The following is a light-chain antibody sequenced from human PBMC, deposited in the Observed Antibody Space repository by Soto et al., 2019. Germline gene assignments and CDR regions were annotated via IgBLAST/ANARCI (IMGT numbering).Light chain of an antibody. CDR3: SSYTSSSTLV. Sequence: QAALTQPASVSGSPGQSITISCTGTSSDVGGYNYVSWDQQHPGKAPKLMIYEVSNLPSRVSNRLSGSKSGNTASLTISGIQAEDEADYYCSSYTSSSTLVFGGGTKLTVL. CDR2: EVS. V-gene: IGLV2-14*01. J-gene: IGLJ2*01. CDR1: SSDVGGYNY.